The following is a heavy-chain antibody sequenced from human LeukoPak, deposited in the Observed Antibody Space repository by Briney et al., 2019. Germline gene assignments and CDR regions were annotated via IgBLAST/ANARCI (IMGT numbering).Heavy chain of an antibody. V-gene: IGHV5-51*01. CDR3: ARHTDYYYMDG. J-gene: IGHJ6*03. D-gene: IGHD4-11*01. Sequence: GESLKISCKGSGYSFTSYWIGWVRQRPGKGLEWMGIIYPGDSDTRYSPSFQGQSTISADKPITTAHLQWSSLKASDTAMYYCARHTDYYYMDGWGEGTTVTVSS. CDR1: GYSFTSYW. CDR2: IYPGDSDT.